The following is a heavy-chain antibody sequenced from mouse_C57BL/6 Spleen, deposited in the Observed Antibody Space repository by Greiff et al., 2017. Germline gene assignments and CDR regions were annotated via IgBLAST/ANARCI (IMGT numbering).Heavy chain of an antibody. CDR1: GYTFTSYW. D-gene: IGHD2-3*01. Sequence: QVQLQQPGAELVMPGASVKLSCKASGYTFTSYWMHWVKQRPGQGLEWIGEIDPSDSYTNYNQKFKGKSTLTVDKSSSTAYMQLSSLTSEDSAVYYCARSLIYDGSYYFDYWGQGTTLTVSS. V-gene: IGHV1-69*01. J-gene: IGHJ2*01. CDR2: IDPSDSYT. CDR3: ARSLIYDGSYYFDY.